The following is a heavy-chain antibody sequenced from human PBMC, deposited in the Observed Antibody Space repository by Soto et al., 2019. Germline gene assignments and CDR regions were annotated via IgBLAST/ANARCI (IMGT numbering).Heavy chain of an antibody. Sequence: GESLKISCKGSGYSFTSYWISWVRQMPGKGLEWMGRIDPSYSYTNYSPSFQGHVTISAEKSISTAYLQWSSLKASDTAMYYCARHYYDSSGYLVYWGQGTLVTVSS. CDR2: IDPSYSYT. CDR1: GYSFTSYW. J-gene: IGHJ4*02. D-gene: IGHD3-22*01. CDR3: ARHYYDSSGYLVY. V-gene: IGHV5-10-1*01.